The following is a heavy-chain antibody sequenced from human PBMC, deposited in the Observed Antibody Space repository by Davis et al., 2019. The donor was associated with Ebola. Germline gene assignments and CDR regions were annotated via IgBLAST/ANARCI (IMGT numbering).Heavy chain of an antibody. Sequence: PGGSLRLSCAASGFTFSHYAIHWVCQAPGKGLEWVAGISSDGINKYLADSVKGRFTITRDNSKNTLNLRIDSLTTEDAAVYFCAREGVFVPPGMFQALKYFDFWGQGTLLTVSS. CDR2: ISSDGINK. V-gene: IGHV3-30*01. CDR1: GFTFSHYA. D-gene: IGHD3-3*01. CDR3: AREGVFVPPGMFQALKYFDF. J-gene: IGHJ4*02.